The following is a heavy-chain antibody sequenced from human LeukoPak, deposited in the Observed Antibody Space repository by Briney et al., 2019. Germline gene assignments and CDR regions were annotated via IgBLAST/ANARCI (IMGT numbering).Heavy chain of an antibody. J-gene: IGHJ4*02. V-gene: IGHV4-38-2*02. CDR1: GYSNSSGYY. CDR3: ARVRGYCSSTICYRYYFDY. Sequence: SETLSLTCTVSGYSNSSGYYWGWIRQPPGKGLEWIGTIYHGGSTYYNPSLKSRVTISVDTSKNQFSLKLTSVTAADTAVYYCARVRGYCSSTICYRYYFDYWGQGTLVTVSS. CDR2: IYHGGST. D-gene: IGHD2-2*01.